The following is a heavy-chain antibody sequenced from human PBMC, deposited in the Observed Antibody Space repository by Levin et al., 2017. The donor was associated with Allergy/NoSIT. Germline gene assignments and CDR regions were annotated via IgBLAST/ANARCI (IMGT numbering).Heavy chain of an antibody. CDR1: GFTFGDYA. D-gene: IGHD2-15*01. V-gene: IGHV3-49*03. J-gene: IGHJ4*02. Sequence: PGGSLRLSCTASGFTFGDYAMSWFRQAPGKGLEWVGFIRSKAYGGTTEYAASVKGRFTISRDDSKSIAYLQMNSLKTEDTAVYYCTRGFCSGGSCYQQPFDYWGQGTLVTVSS. CDR2: IRSKAYGGTT. CDR3: TRGFCSGGSCYQQPFDY.